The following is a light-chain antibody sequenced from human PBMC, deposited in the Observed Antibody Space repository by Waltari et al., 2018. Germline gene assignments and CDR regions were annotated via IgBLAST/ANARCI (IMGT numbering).Light chain of an antibody. V-gene: IGKV3-15*01. CDR2: GAF. CDR1: QSVSFS. J-gene: IGKJ3*01. Sequence: EIVLTQSPATLSLSPGEGATLSCRASQSVSFSLAWYQQKPGKTPRLRIFGAFRRATGVPAKFSGSGSGTDFTLTITSLDPEDFATYYCQQYSDWPLTFGPGTKLD. CDR3: QQYSDWPLT.